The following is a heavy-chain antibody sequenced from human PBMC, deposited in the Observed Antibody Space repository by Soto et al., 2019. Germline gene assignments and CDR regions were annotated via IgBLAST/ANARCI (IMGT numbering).Heavy chain of an antibody. J-gene: IGHJ4*02. CDR2: ISAYNGNT. V-gene: IGHV1-18*01. CDR3: APGGPTLLLVVTLGFDY. D-gene: IGHD3-22*01. Sequence: ASVKVSCKASGYTFTSYGISWVRQAPGQGLEWMGWISAYNGNTNYAQKLQGRVTMTTDTSTSTAYMELRSLRSDDTAVYYCAPGGPTLLLVVTLGFDYWGQGTLVTVS. CDR1: GYTFTSYG.